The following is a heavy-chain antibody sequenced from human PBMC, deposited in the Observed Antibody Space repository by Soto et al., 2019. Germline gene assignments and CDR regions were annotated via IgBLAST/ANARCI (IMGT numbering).Heavy chain of an antibody. D-gene: IGHD3-16*01. CDR3: ARQTRLPLDAFDI. J-gene: IGHJ3*02. CDR1: GGSISSGGYS. CDR2: IYHSGST. V-gene: IGHV4-30-2*01. Sequence: QLQLQESGSGLVKPSQTLSLTCAVSGGSISSGGYSWSWIRQPPGKGLEWIGYIYHSGSTYYNPSLKSRVTISVDRSKNQFSLKLSSVIAADTAVYYCARQTRLPLDAFDIWGQGTMVTVSS.